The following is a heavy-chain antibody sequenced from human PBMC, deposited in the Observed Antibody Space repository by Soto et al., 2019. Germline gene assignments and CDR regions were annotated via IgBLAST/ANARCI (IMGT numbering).Heavy chain of an antibody. Sequence: ASVKVSCKASGGTFSSYAISWVRQAPGQGLEWMGGIIPIFGTANYAQKFQGRVTITADESTSTAYMELSSLRPEDTAVYYCARSLDYDILTGYYPPSYYYGMDVWGQGTTVTVSS. D-gene: IGHD3-9*01. CDR3: ARSLDYDILTGYYPPSYYYGMDV. CDR2: IIPIFGTA. CDR1: GGTFSSYA. V-gene: IGHV1-69*13. J-gene: IGHJ6*02.